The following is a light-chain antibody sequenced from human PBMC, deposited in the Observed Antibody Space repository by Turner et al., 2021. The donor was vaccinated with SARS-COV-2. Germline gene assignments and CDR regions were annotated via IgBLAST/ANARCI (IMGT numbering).Light chain of an antibody. CDR2: DAS. CDR3: QQFNNLPIT. CDR1: QDISNY. J-gene: IGKJ3*01. V-gene: IGKV1-33*01. Sequence: DIQMTQSPSSLSASVGDRVTITCQASQDISNYLHWYQQKPGKAPQLLIYDASNLQTGVPSRFSGSGSGTHFTFTISSLQPEDFATYYCQQFNNLPITFGPGTKVDFK.